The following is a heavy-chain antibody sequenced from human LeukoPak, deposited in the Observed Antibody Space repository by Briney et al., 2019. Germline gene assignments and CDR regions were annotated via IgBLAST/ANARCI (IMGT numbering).Heavy chain of an antibody. Sequence: PSETLSLTCTVSGGSIRGYYWSWVRQPPGKGLEWIAYIYYSGSTNYNPSLKSRVTISLDTSRNQFSLKLSSVTAADTAVYYCAVGATHYYMDVWGKGTTVTVSS. CDR3: AVGATHYYMDV. V-gene: IGHV4-59*08. J-gene: IGHJ6*03. D-gene: IGHD3-16*01. CDR2: IYYSGST. CDR1: GGSIRGYY.